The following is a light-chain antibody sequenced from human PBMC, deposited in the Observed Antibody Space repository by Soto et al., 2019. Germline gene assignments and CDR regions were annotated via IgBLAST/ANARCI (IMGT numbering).Light chain of an antibody. CDR2: DAS. CDR3: QQRSNWPPGVT. V-gene: IGKV3-11*01. CDR1: QSVSSY. J-gene: IGKJ3*01. Sequence: EIVLTQSPATLSLSPGERATISCRASQSVSSYLAWYQQKPGEAPRLLIYDASNRATGIPARFSGSGSGTDFTPTISSLEPEDFAVYYCQQRSNWPPGVTFGPGTKVDIK.